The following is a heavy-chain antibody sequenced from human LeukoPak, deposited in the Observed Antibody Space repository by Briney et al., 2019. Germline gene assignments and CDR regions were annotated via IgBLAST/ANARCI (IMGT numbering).Heavy chain of an antibody. Sequence: SETLSLTCTVSGGSISSGSYYWSWIRQPAGKGLEWIGRIYTSGSTNYNPSLKSRVTISVDTSKNQFSLKLSSVTAADTAVYYCARVRYDGSGYYYPWDSFDVWGQGTMVTVSS. D-gene: IGHD3-22*01. CDR1: GGSISSGSYY. CDR3: ARVRYDGSGYYYPWDSFDV. V-gene: IGHV4-61*02. CDR2: IYTSGST. J-gene: IGHJ3*01.